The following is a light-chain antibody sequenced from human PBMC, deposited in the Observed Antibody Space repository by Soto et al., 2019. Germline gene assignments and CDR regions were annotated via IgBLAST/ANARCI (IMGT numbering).Light chain of an antibody. V-gene: IGKV1-5*03. CDR2: TAS. CDR3: QEYNSYQWT. CDR1: QSISSW. Sequence: DIQMTQSPSTLSASVGDRVTITCRASQSISSWLAWYQQKPGKAPKLLIYTASTLESGVRSRFSGSGSGTEFTLTISSLQPDDFATYYCQEYNSYQWTFGQGTKVEIK. J-gene: IGKJ1*01.